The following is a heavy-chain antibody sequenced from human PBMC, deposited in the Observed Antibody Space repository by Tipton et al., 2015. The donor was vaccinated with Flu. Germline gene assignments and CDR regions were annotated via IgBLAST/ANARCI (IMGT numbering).Heavy chain of an antibody. CDR3: AAEGKIAVAGPSVH. Sequence: QSGPEVKKPGASVKVSCKASGYTFTSYGISWVRQAPGQGLEWMGWISAYNGNTNYAQKLQGRVTMTTDTSTSTAYMELRSLRSDDPAVYYCAAEGKIAVAGPSVHWGQGTLVTVSS. V-gene: IGHV1-18*04. J-gene: IGHJ4*02. CDR2: ISAYNGNT. CDR1: GYTFTSYG. D-gene: IGHD6-19*01.